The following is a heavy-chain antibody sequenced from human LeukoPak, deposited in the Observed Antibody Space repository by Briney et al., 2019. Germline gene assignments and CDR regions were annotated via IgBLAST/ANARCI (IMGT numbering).Heavy chain of an antibody. Sequence: GGSLRLSCAASGFTFSSYWMSWVRQAPGKGLEWVASIKEDGGETNYLDSVKGRFTISRDNAKNSLYLQMNSLRAEDTAVYYCARATASNWFDPWGQGSLAPVSS. CDR3: ARATASNWFDP. CDR1: GFTFSSYW. J-gene: IGHJ5*02. D-gene: IGHD2-21*01. CDR2: IKEDGGET. V-gene: IGHV3-7*01.